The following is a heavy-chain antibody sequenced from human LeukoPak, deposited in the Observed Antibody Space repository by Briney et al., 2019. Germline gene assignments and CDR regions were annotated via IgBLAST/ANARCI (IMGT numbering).Heavy chain of an antibody. D-gene: IGHD3-10*01. CDR2: MNPNSGNT. V-gene: IGHV1-8*01. CDR3: AIRYGSGEKYYYYYYMDV. CDR1: GYTFTSYD. Sequence: GASVKVSCKASGYTFTSYDINSVRQATGQGLEWRGGMNPNSGNTGYAQKFQGRVTMTRNTSISTAYMELSSLRSEDTAVYYCAIRYGSGEKYYYYYYMDVWGKGTTVTVSS. J-gene: IGHJ6*03.